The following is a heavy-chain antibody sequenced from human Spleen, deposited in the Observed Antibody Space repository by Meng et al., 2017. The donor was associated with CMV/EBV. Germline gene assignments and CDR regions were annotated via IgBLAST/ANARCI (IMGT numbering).Heavy chain of an antibody. CDR3: ARDYDILTGSEYYYYGMDV. Sequence: FSSYAIRWVRQAPGQELEWMGGIIPILGIANYAQKFQGRVTITADKSTSTAYMELSSLRSEDTAVYYCARDYDILTGSEYYYYGMDVWGQGTTVTVSS. CDR1: FSSYA. J-gene: IGHJ6*02. CDR2: IIPILGIA. D-gene: IGHD3-9*01. V-gene: IGHV1-69*10.